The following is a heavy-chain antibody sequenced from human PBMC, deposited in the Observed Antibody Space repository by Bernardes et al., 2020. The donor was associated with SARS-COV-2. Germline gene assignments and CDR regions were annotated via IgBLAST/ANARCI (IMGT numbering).Heavy chain of an antibody. J-gene: IGHJ4*02. CDR2: INDAGSTR. V-gene: IGHV3-48*04. Sequence: LRLLCAASGLRFSGYSMSWVRQAPGKGLEWISYINDAGSTRYSADSVKGRFTISRDNAKKSLYLQMNSLTAEDTAVYYCARGHTTAGTDYYDYWGQGTLVTVSS. D-gene: IGHD1-1*01. CDR3: ARGHTTAGTDYYDY. CDR1: GLRFSGYS.